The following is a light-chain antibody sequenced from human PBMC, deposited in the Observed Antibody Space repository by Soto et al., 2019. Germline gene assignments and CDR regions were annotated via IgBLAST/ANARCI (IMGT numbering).Light chain of an antibody. CDR1: QSVSNN. CDR2: LAS. Sequence: EIVMTQSPATLSVSPGERATLSCRASQSVSNNLAWYRQKPGQAPRLLIYLASTRATGIPARFSGSGSGTEFSLTISSLQSEDFAIYYCRQYNNSPPTTFGQGTRLEIK. CDR3: RQYNNSPPTT. V-gene: IGKV3D-15*01. J-gene: IGKJ5*01.